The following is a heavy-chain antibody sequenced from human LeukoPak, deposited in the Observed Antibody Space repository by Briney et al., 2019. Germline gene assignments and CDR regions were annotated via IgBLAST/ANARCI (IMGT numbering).Heavy chain of an antibody. J-gene: IGHJ4*02. D-gene: IGHD3-16*01. Sequence: PSETLSLTCTVSGGSISSYYWSWIRQPPGKGLEWIGYIYHSGAPTSYNPSLKSRVTISIDTSRKQFSLRLSSVTAADTAVYYCARDSRGGGPDFDYWGQGTLVTVSS. CDR3: ARDSRGGGPDFDY. V-gene: IGHV4-59*01. CDR2: IYHSGAPT. CDR1: GGSISSYY.